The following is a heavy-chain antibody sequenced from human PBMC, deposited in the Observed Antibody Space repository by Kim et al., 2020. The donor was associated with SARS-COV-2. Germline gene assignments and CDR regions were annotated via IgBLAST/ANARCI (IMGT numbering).Heavy chain of an antibody. V-gene: IGHV4-39*01. D-gene: IGHD4-4*01. CDR1: GGSISGNGLY. CDR2: VSYDGDT. J-gene: IGHJ4*02. Sequence: SETLSLTCLVSGGSISGNGLYWGWVRQAPGKPLEWIGSVSYDGDTRYSPSLESRVTISVDTSKQQFSLRLTSATAADTAVYFCARRELYSKSAFDSWGRG. CDR3: ARRELYSKSAFDS.